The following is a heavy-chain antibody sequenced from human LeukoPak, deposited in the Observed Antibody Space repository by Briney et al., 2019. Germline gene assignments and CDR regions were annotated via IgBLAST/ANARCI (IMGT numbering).Heavy chain of an antibody. CDR1: GGSFSGYY. CDR2: INHSGST. Sequence: SETLSLTCAVYGGSFSGYYWNWIRQPPGKGLEWIGEINHSGSTNYNPSLKSRVTISVDTSKNQFSLKLSSVTAADTAVYYCARRGYTYWGQGTLVTVSS. V-gene: IGHV4-34*01. D-gene: IGHD5-18*01. J-gene: IGHJ4*02. CDR3: ARRGYTY.